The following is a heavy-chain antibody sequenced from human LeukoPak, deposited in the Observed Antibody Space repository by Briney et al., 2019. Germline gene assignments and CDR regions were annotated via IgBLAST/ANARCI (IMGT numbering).Heavy chain of an antibody. CDR3: ARGPTDYGSGVYGMDV. V-gene: IGHV1-8*01. Sequence: ASVKVSYKASGYTFTSYDINWVRQATGQGLEWMGWMNPNSGNTGYAQKFQGRVTMTRNTSISTAYMELSSLRSEDMAVYYCARGPTDYGSGVYGMDVWGQGTTVTVSS. CDR1: GYTFTSYD. CDR2: MNPNSGNT. J-gene: IGHJ6*02. D-gene: IGHD3-10*01.